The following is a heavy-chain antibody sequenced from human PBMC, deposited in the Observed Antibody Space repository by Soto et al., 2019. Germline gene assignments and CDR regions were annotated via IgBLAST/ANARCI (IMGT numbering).Heavy chain of an antibody. Sequence: PGGSLRLSCAASGFTFSSYAMHWVRQAPGKGLEWVAVISYDGSNKYYADSVKGRFTISRDNSKNTLYLQMNSLRAEDTAVYYCAKDGGRYSSGWYQGDLNYYGMDVWGQGTTVTVSS. V-gene: IGHV3-30-3*01. J-gene: IGHJ6*02. CDR2: ISYDGSNK. CDR1: GFTFSSYA. D-gene: IGHD6-19*01. CDR3: AKDGGRYSSGWYQGDLNYYGMDV.